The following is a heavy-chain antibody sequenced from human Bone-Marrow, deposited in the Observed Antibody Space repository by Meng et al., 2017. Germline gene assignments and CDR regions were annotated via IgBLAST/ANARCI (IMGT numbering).Heavy chain of an antibody. CDR3: TRDFGGNSDY. CDR2: MNLDGRTT. CDR1: DFTVSGYW. V-gene: IGHV3-74*01. J-gene: IGHJ4*02. Sequence: RGDSGLRLFPPGVSRKRSCAAYDFTVSGYWRHWVRQAPGKGLIWVSRMNLDGRTTNYADSVRGLFTISRDNTKNTLYLQMNRLRAEDTAVYYCTRDFGGNSDYWGQGTLVTVSS. D-gene: IGHD4-23*01.